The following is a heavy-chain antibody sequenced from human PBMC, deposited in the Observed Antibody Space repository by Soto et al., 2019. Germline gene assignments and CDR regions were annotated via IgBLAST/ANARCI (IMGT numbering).Heavy chain of an antibody. D-gene: IGHD6-19*01. CDR2: IMPIFGTT. CDR3: AMIEYSSGSDY. V-gene: IGHV1-69*13. CDR1: GGTFSSFP. Sequence: SVKVSCKASGGTFSSFPIAWVRQAPGRGLEWVGGIMPIFGTTKYAQNFRDRVTIYADESTSTAYMELSSLRFEDTAVYYCAMIEYSSGSDYWGQGTLVTVSS. J-gene: IGHJ4*02.